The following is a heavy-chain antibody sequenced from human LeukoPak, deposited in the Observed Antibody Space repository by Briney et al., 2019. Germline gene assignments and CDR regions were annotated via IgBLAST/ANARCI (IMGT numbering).Heavy chain of an antibody. V-gene: IGHV3-30*02. D-gene: IGHD5-12*01. Sequence: GGSLRLSCAASGFTFSSYGMHWVRQAPGKGLEWVAFIRYDGSNKYYADSVKGRFTISRDNSKNTLYLQMNSLRAEDTAVYYCAKDGYSGYVLFDYWGRGTLVTVSS. J-gene: IGHJ4*02. CDR2: IRYDGSNK. CDR1: GFTFSSYG. CDR3: AKDGYSGYVLFDY.